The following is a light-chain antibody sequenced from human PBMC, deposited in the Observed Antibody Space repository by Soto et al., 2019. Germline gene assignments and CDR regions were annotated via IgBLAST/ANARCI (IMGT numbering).Light chain of an antibody. Sequence: QSALTQPASVSGSPGQSITISCTGTSSDVGGYTYVSWYQQHPGKAPKLLVYEVSNRPSGVSNRFSGSKSGNTASLTIYGLQAEDEADYYCSSYTSSSTLVFGTGTKLTVL. CDR3: SSYTSSSTLV. CDR1: SSDVGGYTY. J-gene: IGLJ1*01. V-gene: IGLV2-14*01. CDR2: EVS.